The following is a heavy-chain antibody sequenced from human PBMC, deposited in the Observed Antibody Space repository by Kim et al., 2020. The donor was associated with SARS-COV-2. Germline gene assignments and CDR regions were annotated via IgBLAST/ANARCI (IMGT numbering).Heavy chain of an antibody. J-gene: IGHJ5*02. Sequence: SETLSLTCAVYGGSFSGYYWSWIRQPPGKGLEWIGEINHSGSTNYNPSLKSRVTISVDTSKNQFSLKLSSVTAADTAVYYCARGSRDGYKRARGGNWFDPWGQGTLVTVSS. D-gene: IGHD5-12*01. CDR1: GGSFSGYY. CDR2: INHSGST. V-gene: IGHV4-34*01. CDR3: ARGSRDGYKRARGGNWFDP.